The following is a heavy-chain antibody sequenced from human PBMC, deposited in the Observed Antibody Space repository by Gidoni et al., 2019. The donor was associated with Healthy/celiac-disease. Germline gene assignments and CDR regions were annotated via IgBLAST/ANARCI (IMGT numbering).Heavy chain of an antibody. CDR1: GFTFSSYA. CDR3: AKGTSDYGENFDY. CDR2: ISGSGGST. D-gene: IGHD4-17*01. Sequence: EVQLVESGGGLVQPGGSLRLSCAASGFTFSSYAMSWVRQAAGKGLEGVSAISGSGGSTYYADAVKGRLTISRDNSKNTLYLQMNSLRAEDTDVYYCAKGTSDYGENFDYWGQGTLVTVSS. J-gene: IGHJ4*02. V-gene: IGHV3-23*04.